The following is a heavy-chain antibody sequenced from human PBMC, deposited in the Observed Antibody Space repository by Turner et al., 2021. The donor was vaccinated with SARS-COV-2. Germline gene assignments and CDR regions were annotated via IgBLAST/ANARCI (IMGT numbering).Heavy chain of an antibody. CDR2: FVYSGST. J-gene: IGHJ4*02. CDR3: ARQVSILGRWLAPFDS. CDR1: SGSISSSAYY. D-gene: IGHD6-19*01. Sequence: QLQLQESGPGLVKPSETLSLTCTVSSGSISSSAYYWCWIRQPPGKGLEWIGRFVYSGSTYYSPSLKSRITISVDTSKNQFSLNLSSVTAADTAVYYCARQVSILGRWLAPFDSWGQGTLVTVSS. V-gene: IGHV4-39*01.